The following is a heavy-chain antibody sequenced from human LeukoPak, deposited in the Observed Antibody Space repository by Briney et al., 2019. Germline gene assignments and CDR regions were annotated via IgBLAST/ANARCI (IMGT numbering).Heavy chain of an antibody. J-gene: IGHJ6*02. Sequence: GGSLRLSCAASGFNFSIYSMNWVRQAPGKGLEWVSYITRSSTTIYYTDSVKGRFTISRDNAKNSLYLQMNSLRAEDTAVYYCARDRDYYYYYGMDVWGQGTTVTVSS. CDR3: ARDRDYYYYYGMDV. CDR2: ITRSSTTI. CDR1: GFNFSIYS. V-gene: IGHV3-48*04.